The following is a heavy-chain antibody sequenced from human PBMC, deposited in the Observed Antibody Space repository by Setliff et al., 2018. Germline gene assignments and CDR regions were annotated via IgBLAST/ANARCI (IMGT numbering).Heavy chain of an antibody. CDR1: GGSISGGGFY. J-gene: IGHJ4*02. D-gene: IGHD3-10*01. Sequence: SETLSLTCSVSGGSISGGGFYWSWIRQSAGRGLEWIGHFHTGGATDYNLSLKSRVTISLDTSKHQFSLRLSSVTAADAAVYFCARESATIGEFPLYYFDKWGQGIPVTVSS. CDR3: ARESATIGEFPLYYFDK. V-gene: IGHV4-61*09. CDR2: FHTGGAT.